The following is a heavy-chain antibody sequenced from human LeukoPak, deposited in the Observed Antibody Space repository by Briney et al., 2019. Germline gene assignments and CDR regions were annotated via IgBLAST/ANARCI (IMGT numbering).Heavy chain of an antibody. V-gene: IGHV3-30*18. D-gene: IGHD3-22*01. CDR1: GFTFNIYD. J-gene: IGHJ4*02. Sequence: GGSLRLSCAASGFTFNIYDMHWVRQAPGKGLEWVALISHDGSYKYYADSVKGRVTISRDNSKNTLSLQMSSLRADDTAIYYCAKEGYYYDSSGYYYFDYWGQGTLFTVAS. CDR2: ISHDGSYK. CDR3: AKEGYYYDSSGYYYFDY.